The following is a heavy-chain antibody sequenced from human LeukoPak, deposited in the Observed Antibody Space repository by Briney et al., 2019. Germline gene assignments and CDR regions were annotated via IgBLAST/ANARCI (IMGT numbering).Heavy chain of an antibody. J-gene: IGHJ1*01. D-gene: IGHD1-1*01. Sequence: PSETLALTCTVSGGSISSSSYYWGWIRQPPGKGLEWIGSIYYSGSTYYNPSLKSRVTISVDTSKNQFSLKLSSVTAADTAVYYCAALDTTSEYFQHWGQGTLVTVSS. CDR2: IYYSGST. V-gene: IGHV4-39*01. CDR1: GGSISSSSYY. CDR3: AALDTTSEYFQH.